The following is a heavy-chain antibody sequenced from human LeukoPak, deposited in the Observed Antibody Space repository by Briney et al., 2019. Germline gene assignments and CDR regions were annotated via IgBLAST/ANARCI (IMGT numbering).Heavy chain of an antibody. V-gene: IGHV4-39*01. J-gene: IGHJ5*02. CDR2: IYCGST. D-gene: IGHD2-15*01. CDR1: GGSISSSSYY. Sequence: SETLSLTCTVSGGSISSSSYYWGWIRQPPGKGLEWIGSIYCGSTYYNPSLKSRVTISVDTSKSQFSLKLSSVTAADTAVYYCARLDCSGGSCYRSPFDPWGQGTLVTVSS. CDR3: ARLDCSGGSCYRSPFDP.